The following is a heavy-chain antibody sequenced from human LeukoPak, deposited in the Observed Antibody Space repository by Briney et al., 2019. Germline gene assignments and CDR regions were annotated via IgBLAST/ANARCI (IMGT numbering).Heavy chain of an antibody. CDR2: ISSSRSTI. Sequence: PGGSLRLSCAGSGFTFNTYSMNWVRQAPGKGLEWVSYISSSRSTIYCADSVKGRFTVSRDNSKNSLFLQMNTLRDEDTAVYYCVRDSQDYSNYYYYYYGMDVWGQGTTVTVSS. D-gene: IGHD4-11*01. CDR3: VRDSQDYSNYYYYYYGMDV. V-gene: IGHV3-48*02. J-gene: IGHJ6*02. CDR1: GFTFNTYS.